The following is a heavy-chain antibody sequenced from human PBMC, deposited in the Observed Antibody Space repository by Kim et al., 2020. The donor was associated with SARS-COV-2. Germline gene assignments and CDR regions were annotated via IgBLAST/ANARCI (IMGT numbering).Heavy chain of an antibody. CDR3: ARDLGGITMVQGEGGMDV. CDR1: GFTFSSYD. CDR2: IGTAGDT. Sequence: GGSLRLSCAASGFTFSSYDMHWVRQATGKGLEWVSAIGTAGDTYYPGSVRGRFTISRENAKNSLYLQMNSLRAGDTAVYYCARDLGGITMVQGEGGMDVWGQGATGTVSS. D-gene: IGHD3-10*01. J-gene: IGHJ6*02. V-gene: IGHV3-13*01.